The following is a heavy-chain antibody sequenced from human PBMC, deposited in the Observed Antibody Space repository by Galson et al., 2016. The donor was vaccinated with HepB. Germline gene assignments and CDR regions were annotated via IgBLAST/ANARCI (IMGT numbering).Heavy chain of an antibody. V-gene: IGHV1-69*13. D-gene: IGHD4-11*01. CDR2: IIPISGTT. Sequence: SVKVSCKASGGTFSNYGFTWVRQAPGQGLEWMGGIIPISGTTNYAQKFQGRVTITADDYTSTAYMELSSLRSEDTAIFYCARDKDYTLDYWGQGTLVTVSS. CDR1: GGTFSNYG. CDR3: ARDKDYTLDY. J-gene: IGHJ4*02.